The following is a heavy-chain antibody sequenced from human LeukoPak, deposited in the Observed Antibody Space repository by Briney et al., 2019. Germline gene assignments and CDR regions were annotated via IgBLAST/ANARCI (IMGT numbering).Heavy chain of an antibody. D-gene: IGHD2-8*01. J-gene: IGHJ1*01. CDR3: ASNGSPSAEYFQH. Sequence: SETLSLTCTVSGGSISSGGYYWSWIRQHPGKGLEWIGYIYYSGSTYYNPSLKSRVTISVDTSKDQFSLKLSSVTAADTAVYYCASNGSPSAEYFQHWGQGTLVTVSS. CDR2: IYYSGST. V-gene: IGHV4-31*03. CDR1: GGSISSGGYY.